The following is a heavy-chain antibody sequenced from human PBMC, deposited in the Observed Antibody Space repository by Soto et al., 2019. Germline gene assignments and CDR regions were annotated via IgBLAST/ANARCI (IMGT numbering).Heavy chain of an antibody. CDR2: INAGNGNT. CDR3: ARDGEELLRFLEWYKENWFDP. D-gene: IGHD3-3*01. V-gene: IGHV1-3*01. J-gene: IGHJ5*02. CDR1: GYTFTSYA. Sequence: GASVKVSCKASGYTFTSYAMHWVRQAPGQRLEWMGWINAGNGNTKYSQKFQGRVTITRDTSASTAYIELSSLRSEDTAVYYCARDGEELLRFLEWYKENWFDPWGQGTLVTVSS.